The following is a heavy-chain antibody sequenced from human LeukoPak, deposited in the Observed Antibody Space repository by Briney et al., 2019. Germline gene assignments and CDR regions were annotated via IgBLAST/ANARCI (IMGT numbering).Heavy chain of an antibody. J-gene: IGHJ3*02. CDR3: ARLRPAAEAFDI. V-gene: IGHV4-59*08. CDR2: IYYSGST. Sequence: SETLSLTCAVYGGSFSGYYWSWIRQPPGKGLEWIGYIYYSGSTNYNPSLKSRVTISVDTSKNQFSLKLSSVTAADTAVYYCARLRPAAEAFDIWGQGTMVTVSS. CDR1: GGSFSGYY. D-gene: IGHD6-13*01.